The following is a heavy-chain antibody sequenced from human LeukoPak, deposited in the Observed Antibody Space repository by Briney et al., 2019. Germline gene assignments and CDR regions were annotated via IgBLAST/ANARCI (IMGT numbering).Heavy chain of an antibody. CDR1: GYTFTSYP. CDR3: ARVGIPYYYYYYMDV. CDR2: INTNTGNP. D-gene: IGHD2-21*01. J-gene: IGHJ6*03. Sequence: ASVKVSCKASGYTFTSYPINWVRQAPGQGLEWMGWINTNTGNPTYAQGFTGRFVFSLDTSVNTAYLQISSLKAEDTAVYYCARVGIPYYYYYYMDVWGKGTTVSVS. V-gene: IGHV7-4-1*02.